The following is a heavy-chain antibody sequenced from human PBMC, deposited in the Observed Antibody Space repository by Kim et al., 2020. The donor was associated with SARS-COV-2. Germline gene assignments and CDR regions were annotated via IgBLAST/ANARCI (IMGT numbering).Heavy chain of an antibody. Sequence: NPTYAQGFTGRFVFSLDTSVSTAYLQISSLKAEDTAVYYCAREVQLGVGYWGQGTLVTVSS. V-gene: IGHV7-4-1*02. CDR3: AREVQLGVGY. CDR2: NP. D-gene: IGHD6-6*01. J-gene: IGHJ4*02.